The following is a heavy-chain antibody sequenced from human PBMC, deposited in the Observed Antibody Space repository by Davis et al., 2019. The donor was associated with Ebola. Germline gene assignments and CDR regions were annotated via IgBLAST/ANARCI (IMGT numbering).Heavy chain of an antibody. CDR1: GGSISSYY. J-gene: IGHJ6*04. CDR3: ARDGLEPFYYYGMGV. V-gene: IGHV4-59*01. CDR2: IYYSGST. D-gene: IGHD1-1*01. Sequence: SETLSLTCTVSGGSISSYYWSWIRQPPGKGLEWIGYIYYSGSTNYNPSLKSRVTISVDTSKNQFSLKLSSVTAADTAVYYCARDGLEPFYYYGMGVWGKGTTVTVSS.